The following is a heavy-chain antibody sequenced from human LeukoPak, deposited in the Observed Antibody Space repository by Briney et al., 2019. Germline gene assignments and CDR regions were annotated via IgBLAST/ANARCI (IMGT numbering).Heavy chain of an antibody. CDR1: GLSFSDNR. CDR3: AKFYDILTGYFDY. CDR2: TAGADDVI. Sequence: GGSLRLSCAVSGLSFSDNRMIWVRQAPEKRLEWVAVTAGADDVIQYADSVKGRFTISTDNSKNTVHLQMNSLRAEDTAVYYCAKFYDILTGYFDYWGQGTLVTVSS. D-gene: IGHD3-9*01. J-gene: IGHJ4*02. V-gene: IGHV3-23*01.